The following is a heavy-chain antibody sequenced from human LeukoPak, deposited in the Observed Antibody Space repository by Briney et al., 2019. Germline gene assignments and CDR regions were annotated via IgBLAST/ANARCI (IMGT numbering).Heavy chain of an antibody. D-gene: IGHD4-17*01. CDR3: ARDPYGDYMTGAFDI. CDR2: IYYSGST. Sequence: SETLSLTCTVSGGSISSYYWSWIRQPPGKGLEWIGYIYYSGSTNYNPSLKSRVTISVDTSKNQFSLKLSSVTAADTAVYYCARDPYGDYMTGAFDIWGQGTMVTVSS. V-gene: IGHV4-59*01. CDR1: GGSISSYY. J-gene: IGHJ3*02.